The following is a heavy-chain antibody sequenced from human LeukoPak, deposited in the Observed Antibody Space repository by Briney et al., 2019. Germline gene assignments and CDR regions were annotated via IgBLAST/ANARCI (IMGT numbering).Heavy chain of an antibody. Sequence: GGSLRLSCAASGFTFSSYAMSWVRQAPGKGLEWVGFIRSKAYGGTTEYAASVKGRFTISRDDSKSIAYLQMNSLKTEDTAVYYCTRDGREKLRYFDWASAPYYFDYWGQGTLVTVSS. V-gene: IGHV3-49*04. CDR3: TRDGREKLRYFDWASAPYYFDY. J-gene: IGHJ4*02. CDR2: IRSKAYGGTT. D-gene: IGHD3-9*01. CDR1: GFTFSSYA.